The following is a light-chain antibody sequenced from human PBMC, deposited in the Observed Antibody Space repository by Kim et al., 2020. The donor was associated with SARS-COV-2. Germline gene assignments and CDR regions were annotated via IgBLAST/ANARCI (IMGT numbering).Light chain of an antibody. J-gene: IGKJ1*01. CDR3: QHSRA. Sequence: EIVLPQSPATLSLSPGERATLSCRASQSVSSFLAWYQQKPGQAPRLLIHDASTRATGIPARFSGSGSGTDFTLTISSLESEDFAVYYCQHSRAFGQGTKVDIK. CDR2: DAS. V-gene: IGKV3-11*01. CDR1: QSVSSF.